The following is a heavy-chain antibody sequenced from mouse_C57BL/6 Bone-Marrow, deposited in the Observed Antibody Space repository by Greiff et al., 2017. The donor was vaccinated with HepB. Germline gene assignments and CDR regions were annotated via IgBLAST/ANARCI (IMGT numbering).Heavy chain of an antibody. Sequence: EVQRVESGGGLVKPGGSLKLSCAASGFTFSDYGMHWVRQAPEKGLEWVAYISSGSSTIYYADTVKGRFTISRDNAKNTLFLQMTSLRSEDTAMYYCASYYGSSYVPFAYWGQGTLVTVSA. CDR3: ASYYGSSYVPFAY. D-gene: IGHD1-1*01. J-gene: IGHJ3*01. CDR2: ISSGSSTI. CDR1: GFTFSDYG. V-gene: IGHV5-17*01.